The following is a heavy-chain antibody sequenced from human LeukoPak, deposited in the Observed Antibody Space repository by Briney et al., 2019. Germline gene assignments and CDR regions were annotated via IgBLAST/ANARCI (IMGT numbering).Heavy chain of an antibody. CDR2: ISSSSSYI. CDR3: ATSPHCSSTSCYRGSFDY. D-gene: IGHD2-2*02. J-gene: IGHJ4*02. CDR1: GGSISSYY. Sequence: PSETLSLTCTVSGGSISSYYWSWIRQPPGKGLEWVSSISSSSSYIYYADSVKGRFTISRDNAKNSLYLQMNSLRAEDTAVYYCATSPHCSSTSCYRGSFDYWGQGTLVTVSS. V-gene: IGHV3-21*01.